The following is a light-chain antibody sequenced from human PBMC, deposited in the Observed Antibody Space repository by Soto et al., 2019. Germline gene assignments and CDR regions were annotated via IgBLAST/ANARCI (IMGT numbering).Light chain of an antibody. CDR2: DAS. CDR3: QQYNSYSLT. Sequence: DIQMTQTPSSLSASVGDRVTITCQASQDINNCLNWYHQKPGKAPKLLIYDASGLESGVPSRFSGSGSGTEFTLTISSLQPDDFATYYCQQYNSYSLTFGGGTKVDIK. J-gene: IGKJ4*01. V-gene: IGKV1-5*01. CDR1: QDINNC.